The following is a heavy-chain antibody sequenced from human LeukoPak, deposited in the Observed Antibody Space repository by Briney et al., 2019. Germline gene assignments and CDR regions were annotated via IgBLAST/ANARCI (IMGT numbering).Heavy chain of an antibody. CDR1: GFTFTSYA. CDR2: ISASGSGT. CDR3: AKGRDTSGRQNFDF. D-gene: IGHD6-19*01. Sequence: PGGSLRLSCEASGFTFTSYAMHWVRQAPGKGLEWVSSISASGSGTFYTDSMSGRFTISRGNAKKTLFLQMKNLRLGDTALYYCAKGRDTSGRQNFDFWGQGTLVTVSS. V-gene: IGHV3-23*01. J-gene: IGHJ4*02.